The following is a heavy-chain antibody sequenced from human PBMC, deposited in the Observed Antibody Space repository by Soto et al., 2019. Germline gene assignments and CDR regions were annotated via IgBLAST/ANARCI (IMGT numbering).Heavy chain of an antibody. Sequence: CLRLSCAASGFTFSIYAMHWVRQAPGKGLEWVAVISYDGSNKYYADSVKGRFTISRDNSKNTLYLQMNSLRAEDTAVYYCAKDLAGDGSGSQYWGYYYYYGMDVWGQGTTVTVSS. CDR3: AKDLAGDGSGSQYWGYYYYYGMDV. CDR1: GFTFSIYA. D-gene: IGHD3-10*01. J-gene: IGHJ6*02. V-gene: IGHV3-30*04. CDR2: ISYDGSNK.